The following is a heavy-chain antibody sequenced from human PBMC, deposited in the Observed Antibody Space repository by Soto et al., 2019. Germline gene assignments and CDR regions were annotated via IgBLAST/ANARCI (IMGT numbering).Heavy chain of an antibody. CDR3: AREPYSGSYYVGNYFDY. CDR1: GGSISSYY. CDR2: IYYSGST. J-gene: IGHJ4*02. Sequence: SETLSLTCTVSGGSISSYYWSWIRQPPGKGLEWFVYIYYSGSTNYNPSLKSRVTISVDTSKNQFSLKLSSVTAADTAVYYCAREPYSGSYYVGNYFDYWGQGTLVTVSS. D-gene: IGHD1-26*01. V-gene: IGHV4-59*01.